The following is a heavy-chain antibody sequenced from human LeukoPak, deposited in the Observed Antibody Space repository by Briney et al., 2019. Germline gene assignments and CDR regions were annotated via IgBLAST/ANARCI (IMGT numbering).Heavy chain of an antibody. D-gene: IGHD7-27*01. CDR1: GLTFSSYA. CDR2: ISGSGDST. CDR3: AKKVPANWGSYFDY. J-gene: IGHJ4*02. V-gene: IGHV3-23*01. Sequence: GGSLRLSCAASGLTFSSYAMSWVRRAPGKGLEWVSAISGSGDSTYSTDSVKGRFTISRDNSKNTLYLQMNSLRAEGTAVYYCAKKVPANWGSYFDYWGQGTLVTVSS.